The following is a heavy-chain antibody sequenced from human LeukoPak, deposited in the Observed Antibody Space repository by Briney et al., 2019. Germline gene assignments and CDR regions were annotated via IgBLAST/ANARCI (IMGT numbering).Heavy chain of an antibody. V-gene: IGHV1-18*01. CDR1: GYTFTSYG. J-gene: IGHJ5*02. Sequence: ASVKVSCKVSGYTFTSYGISWVRQAPGQGLEWMGWISPYNGHTNYARPFQGRVTMTTDTSTSSGYMELRSLRSDDTAIYYCAREKFGVSFDPWGQGTLVTVSS. CDR2: ISPYNGHT. D-gene: IGHD3-10*01. CDR3: AREKFGVSFDP.